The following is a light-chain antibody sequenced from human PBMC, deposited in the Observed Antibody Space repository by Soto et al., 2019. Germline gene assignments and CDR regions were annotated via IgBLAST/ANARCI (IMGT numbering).Light chain of an antibody. CDR3: CSYAGRSTWV. V-gene: IGLV2-23*01. Sequence: QSALTQPASVSGSPGQSITISCAGTMRDIGAYNLVSWYQQYPGKAPTLMIYEASQRPSGVSHRFSGSKSGNTASLTISGLQTEDEGNYYCCSYAGRSTWVFGGGTKLTVL. CDR2: EAS. J-gene: IGLJ3*02. CDR1: MRDIGAYNL.